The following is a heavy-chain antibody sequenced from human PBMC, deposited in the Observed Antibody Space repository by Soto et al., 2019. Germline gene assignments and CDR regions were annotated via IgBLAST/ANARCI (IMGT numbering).Heavy chain of an antibody. CDR1: GYTFTSYA. V-gene: IGHV1-3*01. J-gene: IGHJ5*02. CDR2: INAGNGNT. Sequence: QVQLVQSGAEVKKPGASVKVSCKASGYTFTSYAMHWVRQAPGQRLEWMGWINAGNGNTKYSQKFQGRVTITRDTSASTAYMELSSLRSEDTAVYYCARDQSGDDSVWFDPWGQGTLVTVSS. CDR3: ARDQSGDDSVWFDP. D-gene: IGHD5-12*01.